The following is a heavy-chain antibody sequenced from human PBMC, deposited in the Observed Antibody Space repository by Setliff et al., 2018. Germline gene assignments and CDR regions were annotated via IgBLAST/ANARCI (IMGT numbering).Heavy chain of an antibody. CDR3: AKSPHDFWSGRVFFDY. D-gene: IGHD3-3*01. V-gene: IGHV3-23*01. CDR2: IIGSGIST. CDR1: GFSFSSYA. J-gene: IGHJ4*01. Sequence: GESLKISCAASGFSFSSYAMSWVRQAPGQGLEWVSSIIGSGISTYYADSVQGRFTISRDNHKNTLHLQMNSLRVEDTAIYYCAKSPHDFWSGRVFFDYWGQGMLVTVSS.